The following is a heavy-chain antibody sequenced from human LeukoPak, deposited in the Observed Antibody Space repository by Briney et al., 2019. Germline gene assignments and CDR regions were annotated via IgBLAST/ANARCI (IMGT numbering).Heavy chain of an antibody. D-gene: IGHD6-6*01. V-gene: IGHV3-21*04. CDR1: GFTFSSYS. Sequence: PGGSLRLSCAASGFTFSSYSMNWVRQAPGKGLEWVSSISSTSSYIKSVDPVKGRFTISRDNSKNRQYLQMNSLRVEDTAVYYCASGKYSTSSLDYWGQGTLVTVSS. CDR2: ISSTSSYI. CDR3: ASGKYSTSSLDY. J-gene: IGHJ4*02.